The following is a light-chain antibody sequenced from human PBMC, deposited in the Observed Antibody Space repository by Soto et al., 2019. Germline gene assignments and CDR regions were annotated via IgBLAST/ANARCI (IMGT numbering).Light chain of an antibody. CDR2: AAS. CDR1: QGIRSA. V-gene: IGKV1-17*01. J-gene: IGKJ1*01. CDR3: QHYNSYSEA. Sequence: IHLTPSPSSLSASVGYRATITCRASQGIRSALGWYQQKPGKAPKLLIYAASTLQSGVPSRFSGSGSGTEFTLTISSLQPDDFATYYCQHYNSYSEAFGQGNKVDIK.